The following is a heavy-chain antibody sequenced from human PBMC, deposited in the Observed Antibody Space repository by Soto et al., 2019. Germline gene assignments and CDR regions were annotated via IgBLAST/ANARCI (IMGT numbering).Heavy chain of an antibody. D-gene: IGHD3-10*01. CDR2: IKNKNDGGTT. CDR1: GFSFKNAW. Sequence: EVELVESGGGLVKPGGSLTLSCAASGFSFKNAWMNWVRQAPGKGLEWVGRIKNKNDGGTTDYAAFVEGRFTISRDASENTPYQKMNGLKTEDTGVYFCTGLWFGEIYNYWGQGSLVTVSS. CDR3: TGLWFGEIYNY. J-gene: IGHJ4*01. V-gene: IGHV3-15*07.